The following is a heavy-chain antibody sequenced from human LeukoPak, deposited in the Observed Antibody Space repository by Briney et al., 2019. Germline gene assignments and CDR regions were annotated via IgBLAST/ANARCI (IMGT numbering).Heavy chain of an antibody. CDR3: VIIPHGAGFPNWFDP. Sequence: PGGSPRLSCAASGFTFSSYSMNSVRQAPGKGLEWVSSISSSSIYIYYADSVKGRFTISRDNPKNSLYLQMNSLRAEDTAVYYCVIIPHGAGFPNWFDPWGQGTLVTVSS. CDR2: ISSSSIYI. D-gene: IGHD3-10*01. V-gene: IGHV3-21*01. J-gene: IGHJ5*02. CDR1: GFTFSSYS.